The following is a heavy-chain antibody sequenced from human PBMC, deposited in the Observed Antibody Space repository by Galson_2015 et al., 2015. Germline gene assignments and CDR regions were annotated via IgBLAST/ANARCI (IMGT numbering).Heavy chain of an antibody. CDR3: ARHQGDGYNYWPYYYGMDF. CDR1: GGSISSRSYY. J-gene: IGHJ6*02. CDR2: IYYSGST. Sequence: ETLSLTCTVSGGSISSRSYYWGWIRQPPGQGLEWIGSIYYSGSTYYNPSLKSRVTISVDTSKNQFSLNLSSVTAADTALYYCARHQGDGYNYWPYYYGMDFWGQGTTVTVSS. D-gene: IGHD5-24*01. V-gene: IGHV4-39*01.